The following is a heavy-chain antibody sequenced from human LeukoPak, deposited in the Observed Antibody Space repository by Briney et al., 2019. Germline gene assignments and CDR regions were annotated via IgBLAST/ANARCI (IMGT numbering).Heavy chain of an antibody. J-gene: IGHJ5*02. CDR3: ARRRYYGSGSYIRFDP. D-gene: IGHD3-10*01. CDR2: INHSGST. CDR1: GGSISSYY. Sequence: PSETLSLTCTVSGGSISSYYWSWIRQPPGKGLEWIGEINHSGSTNYNPSLKSRVTISVDTSKNQFSLKLSSVTAADTAVYYCARRRYYGSGSYIRFDPWGQGTLVTVSS. V-gene: IGHV4-34*01.